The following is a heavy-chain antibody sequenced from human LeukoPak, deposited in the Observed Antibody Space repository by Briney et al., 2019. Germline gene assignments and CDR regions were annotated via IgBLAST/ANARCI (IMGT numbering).Heavy chain of an antibody. CDR3: ARDVVGDIVVVPAGLLKGYFDY. Sequence: SETLSLTCTVSGGSISSGGYYWSWIRQHPGKGLEWIGYIYYSGSTYYNPSLKSRVTISVDTSKNQFSLKLSSVTAADTAVYYCARDVVGDIVVVPAGLLKGYFDYWGQGTLVTVSS. D-gene: IGHD2-2*01. CDR1: GGSISSGGYY. V-gene: IGHV4-31*03. J-gene: IGHJ4*02. CDR2: IYYSGST.